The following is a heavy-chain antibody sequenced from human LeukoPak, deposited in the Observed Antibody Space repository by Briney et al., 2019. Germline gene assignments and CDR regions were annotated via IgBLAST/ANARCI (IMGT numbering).Heavy chain of an antibody. CDR1: GFTFSVYW. D-gene: IGHD7-27*01. V-gene: IGHV3-74*03. Sequence: GGPLRLSCAASGFTFSVYWMHWVRQTPEKGLVWVSHITDDGTRTYADSVKGRFTISRDNAKNTVYLQMNSLRAEDTGMYFCARDRWGERAFDTWGQGTMVTVSS. J-gene: IGHJ3*02. CDR2: ITDDGTR. CDR3: ARDRWGERAFDT.